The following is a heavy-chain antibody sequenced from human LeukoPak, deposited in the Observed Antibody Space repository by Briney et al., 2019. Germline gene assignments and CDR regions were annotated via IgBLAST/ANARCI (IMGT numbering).Heavy chain of an antibody. CDR1: GGSISSGDYY. V-gene: IGHV4-30-4*01. J-gene: IGHJ5*02. Sequence: SQTLSLTCTVSGGSISSGDYYWSWIRQTPGKGLEWIAYMYYSGSTYYNPSLKSRVTMSADTSKNQLSLKLSSVTAADTAVYYCARPYYYDSRIDPWGQGILVTVSS. CDR3: ARPYYYDSRIDP. CDR2: MYYSGST. D-gene: IGHD3-22*01.